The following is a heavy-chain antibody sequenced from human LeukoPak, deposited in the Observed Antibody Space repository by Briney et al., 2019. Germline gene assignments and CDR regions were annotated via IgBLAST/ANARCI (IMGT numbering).Heavy chain of an antibody. CDR3: AKELHSKDAFDI. Sequence: GESLKISCVVSGFTFSTYGMHWVRPAPGKGLEWVAIISYDGSDKYYADSVKGRFTISRDNSKNTLYLQMNSLRVEDTAVYYCAKELHSKDAFDIWGQGTMVTVSS. V-gene: IGHV3-30*18. D-gene: IGHD2-21*01. CDR2: ISYDGSDK. CDR1: GFTFSTYG. J-gene: IGHJ3*02.